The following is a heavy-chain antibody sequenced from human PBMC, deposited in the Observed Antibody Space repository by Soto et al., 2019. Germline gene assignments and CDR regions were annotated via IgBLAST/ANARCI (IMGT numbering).Heavy chain of an antibody. D-gene: IGHD6-19*01. J-gene: IGHJ4*02. CDR2: IDPTGGD. CDR3: ATGQVAGPQADAAYLEY. V-gene: IGHV4-31*03. CDR1: GYSVSSGDFY. Sequence: QVQLQESGPGLVKPSQTLSLTCSVSGYSVSSGDFYWSWIRQHPGKGLEWLGFIDPTGGDHYNPSLKSRLNILIDTSNNQFSLRLNSVTAADTAVYYCATGQVAGPQADAAYLEYWSLGLLVTVSS.